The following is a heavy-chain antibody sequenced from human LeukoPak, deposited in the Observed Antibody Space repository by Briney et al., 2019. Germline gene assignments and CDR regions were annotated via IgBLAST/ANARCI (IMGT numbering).Heavy chain of an antibody. D-gene: IGHD3-10*01. V-gene: IGHV4-59*01. J-gene: IGHJ6*02. CDR1: GGSISSYY. CDR3: ARSYYYGSGSYGMDV. CDR2: IYYSGST. Sequence: SETLSLTCTVSGGSISSYYWSWIRQPPGKGLEGIGYIYYSGSTNYNPSLKSRVTISVDTSKNQFSLKLSSVTAADTAVYYCARSYYYGSGSYGMDVWGQGTTVTVSS.